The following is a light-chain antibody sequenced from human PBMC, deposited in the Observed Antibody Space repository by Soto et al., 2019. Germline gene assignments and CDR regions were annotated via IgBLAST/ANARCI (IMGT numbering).Light chain of an antibody. V-gene: IGKV3-15*01. CDR3: QQYNNWPRT. CDR2: GAS. Sequence: EIVMTQSPATLSVSPGERATLSCRASQSVNSALAWYQQKPGQAPRLLIYGASTRATGFPARFSGSGSGTEFTLTISSLQSEDFAVYYCQQYNNWPRTCGQGTKV. J-gene: IGKJ1*01. CDR1: QSVNSA.